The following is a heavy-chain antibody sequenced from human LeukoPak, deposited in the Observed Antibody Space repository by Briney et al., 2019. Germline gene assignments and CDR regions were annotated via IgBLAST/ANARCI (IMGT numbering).Heavy chain of an antibody. D-gene: IGHD6-13*01. CDR3: AKLYSSSWYGGNWFDP. J-gene: IGHJ5*02. V-gene: IGHV3-23*01. CDR2: ISGSGGST. CDR1: GFTFSSYA. Sequence: GGSLRLSCAASGFTFSSYAMSWVRQAPGKGLEWVSAISGSGGSTYYADPVKGRFTISRDNSKNTLYLQMNSLRAEDTAVYYCAKLYSSSWYGGNWFDPWGQGTLVTVSS.